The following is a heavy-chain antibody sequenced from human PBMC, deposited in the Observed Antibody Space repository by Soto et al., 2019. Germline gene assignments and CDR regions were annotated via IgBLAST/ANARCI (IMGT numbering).Heavy chain of an antibody. Sequence: SETLSLTCAVYGGSFSGYYWSWIRQPPGKGLEWIGEINHSGSTNYNPSLKSRVTISVDKSRNQFSLKLDSVTAADTAVYYCALGNYYYDSSNNNYPSWFDPWGQGTQVTVSS. CDR3: ALGNYYYDSSNNNYPSWFDP. CDR2: INHSGST. V-gene: IGHV4-34*06. CDR1: GGSFSGYY. J-gene: IGHJ5*02. D-gene: IGHD3-22*01.